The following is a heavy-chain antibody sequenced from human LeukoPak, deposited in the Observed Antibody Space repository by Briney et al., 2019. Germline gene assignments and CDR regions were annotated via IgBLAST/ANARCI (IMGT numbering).Heavy chain of an antibody. J-gene: IGHJ4*02. D-gene: IGHD3-3*01. Sequence: GGSLRLSCAASGFTFGSYAMHWVRQAPGQGLEWVAAISYDERTKYYADSVKGRFTISRDNSKNTLYLQMNSLGAEDTAVYYCARVYYDFWSGYYFWSQGTLVTVSS. CDR3: ARVYYDFWSGYYF. V-gene: IGHV3-30*04. CDR1: GFTFGSYA. CDR2: ISYDERTK.